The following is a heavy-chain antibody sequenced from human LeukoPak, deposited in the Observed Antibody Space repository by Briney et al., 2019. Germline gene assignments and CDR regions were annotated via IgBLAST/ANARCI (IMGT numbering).Heavy chain of an antibody. J-gene: IGHJ4*02. CDR1: GYTFTGYY. V-gene: IGHV1-2*02. Sequence: ASVKVSCKASGYTFTGYYMHWVRQAPGQGLEWTGWINPNSGGTNYAQKFQGRVTMTRDTSISTAYMEPSRLRSDDTAVYYCARDLEWELRAERGALDYWGQGILVTVSS. CDR3: ARDLEWELRAERGALDY. D-gene: IGHD1-26*01. CDR2: INPNSGGT.